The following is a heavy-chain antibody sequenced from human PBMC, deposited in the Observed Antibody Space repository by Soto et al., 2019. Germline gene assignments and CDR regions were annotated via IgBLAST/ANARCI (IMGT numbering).Heavy chain of an antibody. CDR2: IYYSGST. CDR1: GGSISSYY. V-gene: IGHV4-59*01. Sequence: SETLSLTYTVSGGSISSYYWSWIRQPPGKGLEWIGYIYYSGSTNYNPSLKSRVTISVDTSKNQFSLKLSSVTAADTAVYYCARSPLYDFWSGPQRGYYYYYYMDVWGKGTTVTVSS. CDR3: ARSPLYDFWSGPQRGYYYYYYMDV. J-gene: IGHJ6*03. D-gene: IGHD3-3*01.